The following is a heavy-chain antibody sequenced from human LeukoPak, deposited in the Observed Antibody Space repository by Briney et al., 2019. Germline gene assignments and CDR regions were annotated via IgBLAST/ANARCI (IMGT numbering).Heavy chain of an antibody. CDR3: ARVGVYCSGGSCYSGWFDP. CDR2: ITHSGST. V-gene: IGHV4-34*01. J-gene: IGHJ5*02. CDR1: GGSLSGYY. Sequence: SETLSLTCAVYGGSLSGYYWSWIRQPPGKGLEWIGEITHSGSTNYNTSLKSRVTISEDTSKNQFSLNLSSVTAADTAVYYCARVGVYCSGGSCYSGWFDPWGQGTLVTVFS. D-gene: IGHD2-15*01.